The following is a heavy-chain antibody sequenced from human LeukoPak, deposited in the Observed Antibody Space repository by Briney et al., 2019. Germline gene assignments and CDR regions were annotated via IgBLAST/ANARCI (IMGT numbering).Heavy chain of an antibody. CDR2: TTGSSGDT. Sequence: GGSLRLSCAASGFTFSDYALSWVRQTPGKGLEWVAATTGSSGDTYHADSVKGRFAISRDNSKNTLYLQMNSLRAEDTALYYCARARIMITFGGVIAYYFDYWGQGTLVTVSS. CDR3: ARARIMITFGGVIAYYFDY. D-gene: IGHD3-16*02. V-gene: IGHV3-23*01. J-gene: IGHJ4*02. CDR1: GFTFSDYA.